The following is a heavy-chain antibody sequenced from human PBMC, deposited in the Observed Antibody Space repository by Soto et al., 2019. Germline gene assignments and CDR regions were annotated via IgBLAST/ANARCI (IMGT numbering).Heavy chain of an antibody. D-gene: IGHD2-8*02. CDR1: GFTFSNYA. J-gene: IGHJ6*02. CDR3: AKYCIGGVCSSDYYGMDV. V-gene: IGHV3-23*01. Sequence: EVQLLESGGGLVQPGGSLRLSCAAAGFTFSNYAMSWVRQAPGKGLEWVSSITGSGGSTYYADSVKGRFTISRDNSKSTLYLQMNSLRPEDTAVYYCAKYCIGGVCSSDYYGMDVWGQGTTVTVSS. CDR2: ITGSGGST.